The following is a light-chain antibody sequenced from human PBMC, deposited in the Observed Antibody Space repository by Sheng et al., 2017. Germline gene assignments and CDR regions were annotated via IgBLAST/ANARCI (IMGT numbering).Light chain of an antibody. V-gene: IGLV1-40*01. CDR1: SSNIGAGYD. Sequence: QSVLTQPPSVSGAPGQRVTISCTGSSSNIGAGYDVHWYQQLPGTVPKLLIYGNTNRPSGVPDRFSGSKSGTSASLVITGLQAEDEADYYCQSYDYTLGGLYVFGTGTKVTVL. CDR2: GNT. J-gene: IGLJ1*01. CDR3: QSYDYTLGGLYV.